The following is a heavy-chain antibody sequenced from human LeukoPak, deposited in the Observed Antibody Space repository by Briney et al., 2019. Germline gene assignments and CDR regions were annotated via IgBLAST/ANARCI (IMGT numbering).Heavy chain of an antibody. V-gene: IGHV3-48*03. J-gene: IGHJ4*02. CDR3: ARGSGQWLGTVVDY. CDR2: ISSSGSMI. Sequence: GGSLRLSCAASGFTFTSCEMNWVGQAPGKGLEWVSYISSSGSMIYYADSVKGRFTISRDNAKHSLSLHMNSLRAEDTAVYHCARGSGQWLGTVVDYWGQGTLVTVSS. CDR1: GFTFTSCE. D-gene: IGHD6-19*01.